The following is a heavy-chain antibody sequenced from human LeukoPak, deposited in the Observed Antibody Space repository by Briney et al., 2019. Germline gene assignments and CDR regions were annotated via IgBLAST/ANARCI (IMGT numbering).Heavy chain of an antibody. CDR3: AKYRAPSGTLDY. D-gene: IGHD3-16*02. J-gene: IGHJ4*02. V-gene: IGHV3-23*01. Sequence: GGSLRLSCAASGFTFSSYAMSWVRQAPGKGLEWVSTFNGSGGTTYYADSVKGRFTISRDNSKNTLHLQMNSLRAEDTALYYCAKYRAPSGTLDYWGQGTLVTVSS. CDR2: FNGSGGTT. CDR1: GFTFSSYA.